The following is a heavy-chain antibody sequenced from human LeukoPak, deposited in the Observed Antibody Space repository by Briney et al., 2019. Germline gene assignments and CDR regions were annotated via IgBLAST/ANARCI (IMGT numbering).Heavy chain of an antibody. V-gene: IGHV3-7*01. D-gene: IGHD3-10*01. CDR1: GFTFSSHW. CDR2: IKQDGNEK. CDR3: ARELHDSGTIFFDF. J-gene: IGHJ4*02. Sequence: GGSLRLSCAASGFTFSSHWMSWVRQAPGKGLEWVANIKQDGNEKKYVDSVKGRFTISRDNAKSSLYLDMNSLRAEDTGVYYCARELHDSGTIFFDFWGQGTLVAVSS.